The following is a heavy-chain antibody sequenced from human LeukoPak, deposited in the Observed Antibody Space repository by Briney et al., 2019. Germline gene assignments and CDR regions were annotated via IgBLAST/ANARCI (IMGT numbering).Heavy chain of an antibody. CDR2: ISGRGGST. D-gene: IGHD3-9*01. J-gene: IGHJ5*02. V-gene: IGHV3-23*01. Sequence: PGGSLRLSCAASGFTFSSYAVSWVRQAPGMGLEGGAPISGRGGSTFYADSVKGRFTNSRDNSKNTLYLQMNSLRADDTSVYYCAKGYFDILTDYFHNWFNPWGQGTLVIVSS. CDR1: GFTFSSYA. CDR3: AKGYFDILTDYFHNWFNP.